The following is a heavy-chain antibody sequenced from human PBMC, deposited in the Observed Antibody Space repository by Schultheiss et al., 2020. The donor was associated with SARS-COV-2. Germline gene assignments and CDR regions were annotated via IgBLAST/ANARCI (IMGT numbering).Heavy chain of an antibody. J-gene: IGHJ5*02. D-gene: IGHD2-8*02. V-gene: IGHV1-2*06. CDR1: GYTFTGYY. Sequence: ASVKVSCKASGYTFTGYYMHWVRQAPGQGLEWMGRINPNSGGTNYAQKFQGRVTMTRDTATSTVYMELSGLTSDDTAVYYCARILGTTNWWGRHDPWGQGALVTVSS. CDR2: INPNSGGT. CDR3: ARILGTTNWWGRHDP.